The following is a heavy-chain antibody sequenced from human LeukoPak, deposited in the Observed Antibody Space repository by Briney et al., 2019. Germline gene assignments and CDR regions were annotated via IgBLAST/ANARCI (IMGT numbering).Heavy chain of an antibody. J-gene: IGHJ4*02. Sequence: GGSLRLPCALSVFTVSSNYVRWARHAPGEGLEWGSVIYGGGSTYYADYVKGRFTISRDNSKNTLYLQMNSLRAEDTAVYYCARAGYDSRDYWGQGTLVTVSS. CDR2: IYGGGST. CDR3: ARAGYDSRDY. CDR1: VFTVSSNY. D-gene: IGHD3-22*01. V-gene: IGHV3-53*01.